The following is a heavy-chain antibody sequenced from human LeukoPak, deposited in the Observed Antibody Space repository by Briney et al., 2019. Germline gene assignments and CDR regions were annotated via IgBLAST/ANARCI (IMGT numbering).Heavy chain of an antibody. Sequence: GASVKVSCKSSGFTFTDEYIHWVRQAPGQGLEWMGWINPYSGAINYAQKFQGRVTLTRDTSISTAYMELSRLTSGDTAVYYCARDPKSQLLLDYWGQGTLVT. D-gene: IGHD2-2*01. CDR3: ARDPKSQLLLDY. CDR1: GFTFTDEY. J-gene: IGHJ4*02. V-gene: IGHV1-2*02. CDR2: INPYSGAI.